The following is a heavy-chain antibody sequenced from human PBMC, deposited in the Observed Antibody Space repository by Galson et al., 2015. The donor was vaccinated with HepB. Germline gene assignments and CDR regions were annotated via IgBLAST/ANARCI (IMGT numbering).Heavy chain of an antibody. CDR1: GFTFSDYY. CDR2: ISSSSSYT. Sequence: LRLSCAASGFTFSDYYMSWIRQAPGKGLEWVSYISSSSSYTNYADSVKGRFTISRDNAKNSLYLQMNSLRAEDTAVYYCASWYSSGWYSLGMDVWGQGTTVTVSS. V-gene: IGHV3-11*03. D-gene: IGHD6-19*01. J-gene: IGHJ6*02. CDR3: ASWYSSGWYSLGMDV.